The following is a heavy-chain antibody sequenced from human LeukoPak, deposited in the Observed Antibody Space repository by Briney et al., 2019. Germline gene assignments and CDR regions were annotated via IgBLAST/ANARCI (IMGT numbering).Heavy chain of an antibody. D-gene: IGHD3-10*01. CDR2: IYYSGST. J-gene: IGHJ5*02. CDR1: GGSISSSSYY. V-gene: IGHV4-39*07. CDR3: ARGRTYYYGSGSFRWFDP. Sequence: SETLSLTCTVSGGSISSSSYYWGWIRQPPGKGLEWIGSIYYSGSTYYNPSLKSRVTISVDTSKNQFSLKLSSVTAVDTAVYYCARGRTYYYGSGSFRWFDPWGQGTLVTVSS.